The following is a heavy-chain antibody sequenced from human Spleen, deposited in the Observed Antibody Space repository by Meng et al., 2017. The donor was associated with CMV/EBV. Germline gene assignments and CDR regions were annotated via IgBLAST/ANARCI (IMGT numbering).Heavy chain of an antibody. V-gene: IGHV1-46*01. D-gene: IGHD2/OR15-2a*01. CDR3: ARTNCDSIACYGGYYYGMDV. CDR2: INPSGGDT. J-gene: IGHJ6*02. CDR1: GYTFIGYY. Sequence: ASVKVSCKASGYTFIGYYIHWVRQAPGQGLEWMGIINPSGGDTTYAQKFRGRVTMTSDTSTSTVYVELSRLRSDDTAVYYCARTNCDSIACYGGYYYGMDVWGQGTTVTVSS.